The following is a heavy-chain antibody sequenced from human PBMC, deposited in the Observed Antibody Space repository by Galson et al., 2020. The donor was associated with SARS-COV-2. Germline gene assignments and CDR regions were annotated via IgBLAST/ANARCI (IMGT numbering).Heavy chain of an antibody. CDR3: ATPICPGGVCHGDDGLDV. J-gene: IGHJ3*01. Sequence: SVKVSCKASGYTFTYRFVHWVRQAPGQALEWVGGITPYNGNTNYAQKFQERVTITGDRSTNTAYMELSSLRSEDTALYYCATPICPGGVCHGDDGLDVWGQGTMVTVSS. D-gene: IGHD2-8*02. CDR2: ITPYNGNT. CDR1: GYTFTYRF. V-gene: IGHV1-45*02.